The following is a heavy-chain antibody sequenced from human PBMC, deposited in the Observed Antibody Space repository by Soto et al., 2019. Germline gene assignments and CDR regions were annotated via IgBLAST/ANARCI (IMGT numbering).Heavy chain of an antibody. CDR3: ARAQLLYNWFDP. J-gene: IGHJ5*02. V-gene: IGHV4-34*01. D-gene: IGHD2-2*01. CDR1: GGSFSGYY. Sequence: SETLSLTCAVYGGSFSGYYWSWIRQPPGKGLEWIGEINHSGSTNYNPSLKSRVTISVDTSKNQFSLKLSSVTAADTAVYYCARAQLLYNWFDPWGQGTLVTVS. CDR2: INHSGST.